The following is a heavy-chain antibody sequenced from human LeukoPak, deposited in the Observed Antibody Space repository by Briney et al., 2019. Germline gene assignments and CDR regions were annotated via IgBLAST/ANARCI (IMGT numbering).Heavy chain of an antibody. CDR1: GFTVSSNY. J-gene: IGHJ4*02. CDR3: AREGNYGGNSGGYFDY. D-gene: IGHD4-23*01. CDR2: IYSGGST. Sequence: GGSLRLSCAPSGFTVSSNYMSGVRQAPGKGLAWVSIIYSGGSTYYADSVKGRFTISRDNSRNTLYLQMNSLSAEDTAVYYCAREGNYGGNSGGYFDYWGQGTLVTVSS. V-gene: IGHV3-66*01.